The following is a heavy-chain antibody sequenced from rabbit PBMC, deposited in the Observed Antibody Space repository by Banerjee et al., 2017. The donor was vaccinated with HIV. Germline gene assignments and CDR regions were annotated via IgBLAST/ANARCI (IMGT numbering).Heavy chain of an antibody. CDR1: GFSLNSGYD. CDR2: SYAGSSGST. V-gene: IGHV1S40*01. CDR3: ARAIVPWLGLTRLDL. Sequence: QSLEESGGGLVKPGASLTLTCKASGFSLNSGYDMCWVRQAPGKGLEWIACSYAGSSGSTYSAIWAKGRFTISKTSSTTVTLQMTSLTAADSASYFCARAIVPWLGLTRLDLWGPGTLVTVS. D-gene: IGHD4-1*01. J-gene: IGHJ3*01.